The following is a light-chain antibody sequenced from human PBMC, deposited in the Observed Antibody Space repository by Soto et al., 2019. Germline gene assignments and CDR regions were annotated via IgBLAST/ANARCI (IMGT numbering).Light chain of an antibody. CDR2: GAS. Sequence: EIVMPQSPATLSVSPGARAPLSGRASQSISGTLAWYQQKPGQAPRLLIYGASTRAAGFPARFSGSGSGTDFTLTISSLQSEDFAVYYCQQYDNWPWTFGQGTKVDIK. V-gene: IGKV3-15*01. J-gene: IGKJ1*01. CDR1: QSISGT. CDR3: QQYDNWPWT.